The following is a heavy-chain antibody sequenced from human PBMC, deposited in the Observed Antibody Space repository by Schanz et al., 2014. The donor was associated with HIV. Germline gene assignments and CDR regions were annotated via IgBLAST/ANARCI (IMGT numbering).Heavy chain of an antibody. CDR1: GFSFSSYG. J-gene: IGHJ4*02. CDR3: YGDESGY. Sequence: QVQLVESGGGVVQPGRSLRLSCAASGFSFSSYGMHWVRQAPGKGLEWVTVIWYDGSNKYYADSVKGRFTISRDNFKNTLYLQMNSLRAEDTAVYYCYGDESGYWGQGTLVTVSS. CDR2: IWYDGSNK. V-gene: IGHV3-33*01. D-gene: IGHD4-17*01.